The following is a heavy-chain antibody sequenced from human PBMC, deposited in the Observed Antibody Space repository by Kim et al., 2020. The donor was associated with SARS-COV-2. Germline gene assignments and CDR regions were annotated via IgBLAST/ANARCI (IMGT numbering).Heavy chain of an antibody. CDR1: GFTFSSYW. D-gene: IGHD2-15*01. CDR3: AREDCSGGSCYPYYYYGMDV. V-gene: IGHV3-7*01. CDR2: IKQGGSEK. J-gene: IGHJ6*02. Sequence: GGSLRLSCAASGFTFSSYWMSWVRQAPGKGLEWVANIKQGGSEKYYVDAVKGRFTIARDNAKNSLYLQMNRLRGEDTAVYYCAREDCSGGSCYPYYYYGMDVWGPGTTVTLSS.